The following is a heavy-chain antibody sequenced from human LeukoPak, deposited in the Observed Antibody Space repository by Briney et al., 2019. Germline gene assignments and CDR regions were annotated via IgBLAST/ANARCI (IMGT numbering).Heavy chain of an antibody. CDR2: INHSGST. J-gene: IGHJ3*02. V-gene: IGHV4-34*01. CDR1: GGSFSGYY. Sequence: PSETLSLTCAVYGGSFSGYYWSWIRQPPGKGLEWIGEINHSGSTNYNPSLQSRVTISVDTSKNQFSLKLSSVTAADTAVYYCARDPSTDAFDIWGQGTMVTVSS. CDR3: ARDPSTDAFDI.